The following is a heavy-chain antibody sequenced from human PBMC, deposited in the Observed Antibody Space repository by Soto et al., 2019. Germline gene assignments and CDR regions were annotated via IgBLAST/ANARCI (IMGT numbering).Heavy chain of an antibody. V-gene: IGHV1-69*12. J-gene: IGHJ3*02. CDR1: GGTFSSYA. CDR2: IIPIFGTA. D-gene: IGHD2-2*01. Sequence: QVQLVQSGAEVKKPGSSVKVSCKASGGTFSSYAISWVRQAPGQGLEWMGGIIPIFGTANYAQKFQGRVTITADDSTSTAYMELSSLRSEDTAVYYCVVLVTAAIETVDAFAIWGQGTMVTVSS. CDR3: VVLVTAAIETVDAFAI.